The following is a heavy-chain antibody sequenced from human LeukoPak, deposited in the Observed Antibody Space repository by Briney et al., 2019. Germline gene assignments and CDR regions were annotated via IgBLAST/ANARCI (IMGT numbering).Heavy chain of an antibody. CDR1: GFTFSSYG. J-gene: IGHJ6*02. D-gene: IGHD2-2*01. CDR3: ARERCCSSASCSPIMDV. V-gene: IGHV3-33*01. CDR2: IWYDGSNK. Sequence: GGSLRLSCAASGFTFSSYGMHWVRQAPGKGLEWVAVIWYDGSNKYYADSVKGRFTISRDNSKNTLYLQMNSLRAEDTAVYYCARERCCSSASCSPIMDVWGQGTTVTVSS.